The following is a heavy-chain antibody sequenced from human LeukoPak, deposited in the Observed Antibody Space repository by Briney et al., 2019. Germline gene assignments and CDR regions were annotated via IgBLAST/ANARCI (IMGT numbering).Heavy chain of an antibody. V-gene: IGHV1-18*01. CDR2: ISGNNGNT. J-gene: IGHJ4*02. CDR3: ARGRAAGTFWLDY. CDR1: GYTFSSYG. D-gene: IGHD6-13*01. Sequence: ASVKVSCKASGYTFSSYGISWVRQAPGQGLEWMRWISGNNGNTNYAQKVQGRVTMTADTSTSTAYMELRSLRSADTAVYYCARGRAAGTFWLDYWGQGTLVTVSS.